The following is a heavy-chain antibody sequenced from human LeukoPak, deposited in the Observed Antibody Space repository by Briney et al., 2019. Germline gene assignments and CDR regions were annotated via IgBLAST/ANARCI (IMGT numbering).Heavy chain of an antibody. V-gene: IGHV3-7*01. CDR3: ASEGEYYFGYFS. CDR2: IKQDGSEK. J-gene: IGHJ5*02. CDR1: GFTFSKYW. D-gene: IGHD3-22*01. Sequence: GGSLRLSCATSGFTFSKYWMSWLRQAPGKGLEWVANIKQDGSEKNCVDSVKGRFTISRDNTKNPLYLQMNSLRVEDTAMYYCASEGEYYFGYFSWGQGTLVTVSS.